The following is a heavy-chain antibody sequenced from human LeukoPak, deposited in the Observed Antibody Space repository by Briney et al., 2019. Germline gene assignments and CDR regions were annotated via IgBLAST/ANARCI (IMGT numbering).Heavy chain of an antibody. J-gene: IGHJ6*03. D-gene: IGHD3-22*01. CDR1: GYTFTSYY. CDR3: ARGGVYDSSGYYVSYYMDV. V-gene: IGHV1-46*01. CDR2: INPSGGST. Sequence: ASVKVSCKASGYTFTSYYMHWVRQAPGQGPEWMGIINPSGGSTSYAQKFQGRVTMTRDTSTSTVYMELSSLRSEDTAVYYCARGGVYDSSGYYVSYYMDVWGKGTTVTVSS.